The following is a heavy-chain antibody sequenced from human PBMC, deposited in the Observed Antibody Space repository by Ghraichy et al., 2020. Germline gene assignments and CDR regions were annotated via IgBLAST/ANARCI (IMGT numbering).Heavy chain of an antibody. Sequence: GGSLRLSCTASGFTFSGYAMSWVRQAPGKGLEWVSAISDDGDTTYYADSVKGRFTISRVNSRSTLYIQMNSLRAEDTAVYYCARSDAFDIWGRGTMVTVSS. V-gene: IGHV3-23*01. J-gene: IGHJ3*02. CDR3: ARSDAFDI. CDR1: GFTFSGYA. CDR2: ISDDGDTT.